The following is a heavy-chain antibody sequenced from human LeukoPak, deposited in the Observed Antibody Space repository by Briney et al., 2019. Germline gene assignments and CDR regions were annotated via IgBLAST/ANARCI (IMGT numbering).Heavy chain of an antibody. V-gene: IGHV1-2*02. J-gene: IGHJ6*02. CDR1: GYTSTGYY. CDR3: AREGITIFGVVPPYGVDV. D-gene: IGHD3-3*01. Sequence: ASVKVSCKASGYTSTGYYMHWVRQAPGQGLEWMGWINPNSGGTNYAQKFQGRVTMTRDTSISTAYMELSRLRSDDTAVYYCAREGITIFGVVPPYGVDVWGQGTTVTVSS. CDR2: INPNSGGT.